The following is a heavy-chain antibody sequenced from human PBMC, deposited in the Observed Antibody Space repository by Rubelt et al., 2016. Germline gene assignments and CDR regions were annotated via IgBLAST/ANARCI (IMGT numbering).Heavy chain of an antibody. CDR3: ARPKSGGGRYYYAMDV. D-gene: IGHD1-1*01. CDR2: ISSSGSTI. Sequence: ECGGGLVQPGGSLRLSCSASGFTFRSCAMHWVRQAPGKGLEWVSYISSSGSTIYYADSVKGRFTISRDNAKNSLYLQMNSLRAEDTAVYYCARPKSGGGRYYYAMDVWGQGTTVTVSS. V-gene: IGHV3-48*03. J-gene: IGHJ6*02. CDR1: GFTFRSCA.